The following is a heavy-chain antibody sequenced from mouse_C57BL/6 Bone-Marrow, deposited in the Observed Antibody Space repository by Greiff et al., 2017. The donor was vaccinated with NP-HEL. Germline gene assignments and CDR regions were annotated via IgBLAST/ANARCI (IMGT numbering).Heavy chain of an antibody. Sequence: QVQLKESGPGLVAPSQSLSITCTVSGFSLPSYGVSRVRQPPGKGLEWLGVIWGDGSTNYHSALISRLSISKDNSTSQVFLKLNSLQTDDTATYYCAIITTVYAMDYWGQGTSVTVSS. CDR3: AIITTVYAMDY. D-gene: IGHD1-1*01. J-gene: IGHJ4*01. CDR2: IWGDGST. V-gene: IGHV2-3*01. CDR1: GFSLPSYG.